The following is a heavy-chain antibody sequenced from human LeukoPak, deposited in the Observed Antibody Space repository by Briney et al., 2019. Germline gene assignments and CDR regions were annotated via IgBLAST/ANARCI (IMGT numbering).Heavy chain of an antibody. V-gene: IGHV4-4*07. D-gene: IGHD2-15*01. CDR1: GGSISSYY. CDR3: ARDFSIGYCSGGSCSYFDY. CDR2: IYTSGST. J-gene: IGHJ4*02. Sequence: SETLSLTCTVSGGSISSYYWSWIRQPAGKGLEWIGRIYTSGSTNYNPSLKSRVTMSVDTSKNQFSLKLSSVTAADTAVYYCARDFSIGYCSGGSCSYFDYWGQGTLVTVSS.